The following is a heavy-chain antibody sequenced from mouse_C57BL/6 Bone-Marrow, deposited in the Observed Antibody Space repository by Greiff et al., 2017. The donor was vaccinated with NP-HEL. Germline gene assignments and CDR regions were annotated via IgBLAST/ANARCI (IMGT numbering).Heavy chain of an antibody. CDR3: ARPDYYGSSFHFDY. D-gene: IGHD1-1*01. CDR2: ISSGSSTI. CDR1: GFTFSDYG. J-gene: IGHJ2*01. V-gene: IGHV5-17*01. Sequence: DVHLVESGGGLVKPGGSLKLSCAASGFTFSDYGMHWVRQAPEKGLEWVAYISSGSSTIYYADTVKGRFTISRDNAKNTLSLQMTSLRSEDTAMYYCARPDYYGSSFHFDYWGQGTTLTVSS.